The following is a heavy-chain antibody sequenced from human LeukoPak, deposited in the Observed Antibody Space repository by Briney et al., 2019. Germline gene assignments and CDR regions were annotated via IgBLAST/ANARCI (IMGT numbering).Heavy chain of an antibody. CDR3: ARGSTSTWYDY. CDR2: IGGSGNNI. V-gene: IGHV3-23*01. J-gene: IGHJ4*02. D-gene: IGHD6-13*01. CDR1: GFTFSIYA. Sequence: GGSLRLSCAASGFTFSIYAMSWVRQAPGKGLEWVSLIGGSGNNIYYADSVKGRFTISRDNSKNTLYLQMNSLRAEDTAVYYCARGSTSTWYDYWGQGILVTVSS.